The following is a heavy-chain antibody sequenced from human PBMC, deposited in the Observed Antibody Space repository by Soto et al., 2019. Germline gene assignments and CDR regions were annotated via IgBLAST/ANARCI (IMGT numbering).Heavy chain of an antibody. CDR3: ARVRYSTGWYDY. CDR1: GYTFANYN. Sequence: ASVKVSCKASGYTFANYNMHWVRQAPGQGLEWMGVINPSGGGTSYAQKFQGRVTMTRGTSTSTVSMELSSLRFDDTAVYYCARVRYSTGWYDYWGQGTLVTV. J-gene: IGHJ4*02. CDR2: INPSGGGT. D-gene: IGHD6-19*01. V-gene: IGHV1-46*01.